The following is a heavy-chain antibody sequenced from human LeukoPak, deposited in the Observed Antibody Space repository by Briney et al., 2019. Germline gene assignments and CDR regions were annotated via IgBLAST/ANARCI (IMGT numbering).Heavy chain of an antibody. D-gene: IGHD3-22*01. CDR3: ARDAHYYDSSGITPFDY. Sequence: GGSLRLSCAASGFTISSYSMNWVRQAPGKGLEWASSISSSSSYIYYADSVKGRFTISRDNAKNSLYLQMNSLRAEDTAVYYCARDAHYYDSSGITPFDYWGQGTLVTVSS. J-gene: IGHJ4*02. CDR2: ISSSSSYI. V-gene: IGHV3-21*01. CDR1: GFTISSYS.